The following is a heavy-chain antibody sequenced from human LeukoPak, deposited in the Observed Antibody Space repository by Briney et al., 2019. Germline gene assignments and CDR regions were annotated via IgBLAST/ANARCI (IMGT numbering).Heavy chain of an antibody. V-gene: IGHV3-30-3*01. CDR3: ARAGSSWPFDY. Sequence: GGSRRLSCAASGFTFSSYAMHWVRQAPDKGLEWVAVISYDGSNKYYADSVKGRFTISRDNSKNTLYLQMNSLRAEDTAVYYCARAGSSWPFDYWGQGTLVTVSS. CDR2: ISYDGSNK. J-gene: IGHJ4*02. D-gene: IGHD6-13*01. CDR1: GFTFSSYA.